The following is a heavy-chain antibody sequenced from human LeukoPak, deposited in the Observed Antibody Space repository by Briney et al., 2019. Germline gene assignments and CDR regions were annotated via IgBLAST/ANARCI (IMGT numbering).Heavy chain of an antibody. J-gene: IGHJ4*02. D-gene: IGHD3-22*01. CDR3: VRSAFHAGSGNYYDY. Sequence: GGSLRLSCAASGFTFSSYAMHWVRQAPGKGLEWVAVISYDGSNKYYADSVKGRFTISRDNAENTLYLQMNSLRVEDTAVYYCVRSAFHAGSGNYYDYWGQGTLVTVSS. CDR1: GFTFSSYA. V-gene: IGHV3-30-3*01. CDR2: ISYDGSNK.